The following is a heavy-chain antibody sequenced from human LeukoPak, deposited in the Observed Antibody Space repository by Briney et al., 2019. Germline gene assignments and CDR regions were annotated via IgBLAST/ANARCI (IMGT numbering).Heavy chain of an antibody. CDR3: ARVRWVGQQLVPLYYFDY. V-gene: IGHV4-59*01. D-gene: IGHD6-13*01. J-gene: IGHJ4*02. CDR1: GGSISSYY. Sequence: SETLSLTCTVSGGSISSYYWSWIRQPPGKGLEWIGYIYYSGSTNYNPSLKSRVTISVDTSKNQFSLRLSSVTAADTAVYYCARVRWVGQQLVPLYYFDYWGQGTLVTVSS. CDR2: IYYSGST.